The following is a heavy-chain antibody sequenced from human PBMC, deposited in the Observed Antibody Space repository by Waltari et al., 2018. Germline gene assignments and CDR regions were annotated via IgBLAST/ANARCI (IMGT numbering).Heavy chain of an antibody. Sequence: QVQLQESGPGLVKPSETLSLTFAVSGYSISSGYYWGWTRQPPAKGRGWIGSIYHSGSTYYNPSLKSRVTISVDTSKNQFSLKLSSVTAADTAVYYCAKGNGAITIFGVVIPTGWFDPWGQGTLVTVSS. CDR1: GYSISSGYY. J-gene: IGHJ5*02. D-gene: IGHD3-3*01. V-gene: IGHV4-38-2*01. CDR2: IYHSGST. CDR3: AKGNGAITIFGVVIPTGWFDP.